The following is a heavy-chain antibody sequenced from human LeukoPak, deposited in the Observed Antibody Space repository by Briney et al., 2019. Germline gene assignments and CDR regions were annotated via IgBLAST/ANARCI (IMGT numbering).Heavy chain of an antibody. CDR3: VRDVVFEMVHSDGFDL. D-gene: IGHD3-3*01. Sequence: GGSLRLSCAVSGFILSHYAIHWVRLTPGKGREWVAGVNSDNGDKAYADSVKGRFTISRHNANTTVYLQMDSLRTEDTALYYCVRDVVFEMVHSDGFDLWGQGTMVSVSS. CDR1: GFILSHYA. CDR2: VNSDNGDK. J-gene: IGHJ3*01. V-gene: IGHV3-9*01.